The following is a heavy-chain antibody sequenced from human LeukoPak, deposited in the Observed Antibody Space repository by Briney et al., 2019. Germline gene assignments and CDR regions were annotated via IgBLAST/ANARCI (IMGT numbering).Heavy chain of an antibody. J-gene: IGHJ5*02. CDR3: ARGRRNYDFWSGYPGPYNWFDP. Sequence: SETLSLTCAVYGGSFSGYYWSWIRQPPGKGLEWIGEINYSGSTNYNPSLKSRVTISVDTSKNQFSLKLSSVTAADTAVYYCARGRRNYDFWSGYPGPYNWFDPWGQGTLVTVSS. CDR1: GGSFSGYY. D-gene: IGHD3-3*01. CDR2: INYSGST. V-gene: IGHV4-34*01.